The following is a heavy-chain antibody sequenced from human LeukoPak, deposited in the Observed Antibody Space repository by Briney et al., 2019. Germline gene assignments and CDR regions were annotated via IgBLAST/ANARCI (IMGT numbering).Heavy chain of an antibody. V-gene: IGHV3-30*02. CDR2: IRYDGSNK. D-gene: IGHD5-18*01. CDR3: AKGHAGYFFTIDY. CDR1: GFTFSSYG. Sequence: GGSLRLSCAASGFTFSSYGMHWVRQAPGKGLEGVAFIRYDGSNKYYADSVKGRFTISRDNSENTLYLQMNTLRAEDTAVYYCAKGHAGYFFTIDYWGQGTLVTVSS. J-gene: IGHJ4*02.